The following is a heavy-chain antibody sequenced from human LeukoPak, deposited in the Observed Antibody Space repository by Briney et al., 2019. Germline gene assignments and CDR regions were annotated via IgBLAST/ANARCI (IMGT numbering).Heavy chain of an antibody. Sequence: ASVKVSCKVSGYTLTELSMHWVRQAPGKGLEWMGGFHPEDGETIYAQKFQGRVTMTEDTSTDTAYMELSSLRSEDTAVYYCATAPKYYYDSSGYYYSDYWGQGTLVTVSS. D-gene: IGHD3-22*01. CDR3: ATAPKYYYDSSGYYYSDY. J-gene: IGHJ4*02. CDR2: FHPEDGET. CDR1: GYTLTELS. V-gene: IGHV1-24*01.